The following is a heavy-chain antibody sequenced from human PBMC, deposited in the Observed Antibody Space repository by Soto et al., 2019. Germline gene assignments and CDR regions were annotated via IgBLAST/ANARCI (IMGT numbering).Heavy chain of an antibody. D-gene: IGHD1-1*01. J-gene: IGHJ4*02. V-gene: IGHV3-7*03. Sequence: EVQLVESGGGLVQPGGSLRLSCAASGFTFSSYWMSWVRQAPGKGLEWVANIKQDGSEKYYVDSVKGRFTISRDNAKNSLYLQMNSLRAEDTAVYYCAKSQTRVPFDYWGQGTLVTVSS. CDR3: AKSQTRVPFDY. CDR2: IKQDGSEK. CDR1: GFTFSSYW.